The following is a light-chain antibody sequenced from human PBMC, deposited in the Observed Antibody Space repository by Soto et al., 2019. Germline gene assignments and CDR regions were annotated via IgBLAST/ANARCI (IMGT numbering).Light chain of an antibody. CDR1: QSVSYN. CDR3: QQYKNWPPLT. Sequence: EIVMTQSPATLSVSPGETATLSCRASQSVSYNLAWYQQKPGQGPRLLIYGAFTRATGIPARFSGSGSGTDFTLTISSLQSEDVVVYYCQQYKNWPPLTFGGGTKVEIK. V-gene: IGKV3-15*01. J-gene: IGKJ4*01. CDR2: GAF.